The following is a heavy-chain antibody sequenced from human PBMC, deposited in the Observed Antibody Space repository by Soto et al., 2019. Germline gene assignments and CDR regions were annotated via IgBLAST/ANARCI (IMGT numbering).Heavy chain of an antibody. D-gene: IGHD3-10*01. V-gene: IGHV1-3*04. CDR2: INTGHGNT. J-gene: IGHJ4*02. CDR1: GYTFTSYT. CDR3: ARDLLSMEMWSLDY. Sequence: ASVKVSCKASGYTFTSYTMHWVRQAPGQRFEWMGWINTGHGNTKYSQRFQGRVTITRDTSASTAYMELSSLRSEDTAVYYCARDLLSMEMWSLDYWGQGTLVTVSS.